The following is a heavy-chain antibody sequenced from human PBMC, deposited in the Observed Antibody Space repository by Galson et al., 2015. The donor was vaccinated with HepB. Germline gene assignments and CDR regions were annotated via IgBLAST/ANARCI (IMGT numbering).Heavy chain of an antibody. Sequence: SVKVSCKASDYTFSNYGISWVRQAPGQGLEWMGWINAYNGNTDYAQNLQGRVTMTTETSTTTAYMELRNLRSDDTAVYYCSRDNGVGSTSDYWGQGTLVTVSS. V-gene: IGHV1-18*01. CDR1: DYTFSNYG. D-gene: IGHD1-26*01. CDR3: SRDNGVGSTSDY. CDR2: INAYNGNT. J-gene: IGHJ4*02.